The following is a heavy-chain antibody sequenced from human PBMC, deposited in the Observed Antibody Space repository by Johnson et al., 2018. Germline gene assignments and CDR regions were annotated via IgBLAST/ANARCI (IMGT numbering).Heavy chain of an antibody. V-gene: IGHV1-8*01. Sequence: QVQLVQSGAEVKKPGASVKVSCKASGYTFTSYDINWVRQATGQGLEWMGWMNPNSGNTGYAQKFQGRVTMTRNTSISTAYMELSSLRSEDTAVYYGASCITMVRGVRHYYYYYGRDVWGQGTTVTVSS. CDR2: MNPNSGNT. CDR1: GYTFTSYD. D-gene: IGHD3-10*01. CDR3: ASCITMVRGVRHYYYYYGRDV. J-gene: IGHJ6*02.